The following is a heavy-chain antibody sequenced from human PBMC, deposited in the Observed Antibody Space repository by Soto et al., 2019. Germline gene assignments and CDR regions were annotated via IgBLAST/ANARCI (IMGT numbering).Heavy chain of an antibody. D-gene: IGHD1-26*01. CDR2: MFYGGST. V-gene: IGHV3-66*01. Sequence: EVQLVESGGGLVQPGGSLRLSCAASGFTVSTNYMTWVRQAPGKGLEWVSVMFYGGSTYYAASVKGRFTISRDDSKNTLYLQMNSLRAEDTAVYYCATIGMGLTLYYYYHGMDVWGQGTTVTVSS. J-gene: IGHJ6*02. CDR3: ATIGMGLTLYYYYHGMDV. CDR1: GFTVSTNY.